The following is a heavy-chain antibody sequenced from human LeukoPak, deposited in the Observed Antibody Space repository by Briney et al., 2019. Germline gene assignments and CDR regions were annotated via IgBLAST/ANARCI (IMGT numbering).Heavy chain of an antibody. CDR3: AKGALRFGELFPHFDY. CDR1: GFTFSSYA. CDR2: ISGSGGST. Sequence: SGGSLRLSCAASGFTFSSYAMSWVRQAPGKGLEWVSAISGSGGSTYYADSVKGRFTISRDNSKNTLYLQMNSLRAEDTAVYYCAKGALRFGELFPHFDYWGQGTLVTVSS. V-gene: IGHV3-23*01. D-gene: IGHD3-10*01. J-gene: IGHJ4*02.